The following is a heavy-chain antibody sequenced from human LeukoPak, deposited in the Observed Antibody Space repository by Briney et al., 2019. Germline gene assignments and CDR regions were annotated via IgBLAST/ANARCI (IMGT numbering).Heavy chain of an antibody. Sequence: GGSLRLSCAASGFTFSNAWMSWVRQAPGKGLEWVGRIKSKTDGGTTDYAAPVKGRFTISRDDSKNTLYLQMNSLKTEDTAVYYCTTDLSPDAQLLWFGESTSPYYYGMDVWGQGTTVTVSS. CDR1: GFTFSNAW. CDR2: IKSKTDGGTT. CDR3: TTDLSPDAQLLWFGESTSPYYYGMDV. D-gene: IGHD3-10*01. V-gene: IGHV3-15*01. J-gene: IGHJ6*02.